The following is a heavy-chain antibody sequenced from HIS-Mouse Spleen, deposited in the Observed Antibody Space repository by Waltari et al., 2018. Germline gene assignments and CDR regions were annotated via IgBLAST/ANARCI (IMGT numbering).Heavy chain of an antibody. CDR2: YYMPST. Sequence: QVQLQESGPGLVKPSETLSLTCTVSGCSISSYYWSWFRQPPGKGLEWIGYYMPSTTYTPSLTRRVNISVDTSKNQFSLKLSSVTAADTAVYYCARASRDLLLPRYFDLWGRGTLVTVSS. V-gene: IGHV4-59*01. CDR1: GCSISSYY. J-gene: IGHJ2*01. CDR3: ARASRDLLLPRYFDL.